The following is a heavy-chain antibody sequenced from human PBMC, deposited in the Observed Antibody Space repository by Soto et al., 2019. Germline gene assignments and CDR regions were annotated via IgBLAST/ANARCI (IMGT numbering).Heavy chain of an antibody. CDR3: AKEGGDISSILDNFFDS. D-gene: IGHD6-6*01. CDR2: ISNSGST. V-gene: IGHV3-23*01. CDR1: GFTFSIYV. Sequence: GGSLRLSCAASGFTFSIYVMSWVRQAPGKGPEWVSAISNSGSTYYADSVMGRSTISRDNSKNTLYLQMNSLRVEDTAVYYCAKEGGDISSILDNFFDSWGQGTLVTVSS. J-gene: IGHJ4*02.